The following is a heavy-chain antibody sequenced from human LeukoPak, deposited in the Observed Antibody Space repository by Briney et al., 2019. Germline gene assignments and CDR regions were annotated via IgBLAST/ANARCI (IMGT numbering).Heavy chain of an antibody. CDR3: ARDGYSGSSLFDY. D-gene: IGHD1-26*01. V-gene: IGHV4-59*11. J-gene: IGHJ4*02. CDR2: IHYSGST. Sequence: SETLSLTCTVSGGSISSHFWSWIRQPPGKGLEWIGDIHYSGSTNYNPSPKSRVSISVDTSKNQFSLKLSSVTAADTAVYYCARDGYSGSSLFDYWGQGTLVTVSS. CDR1: GGSISSHF.